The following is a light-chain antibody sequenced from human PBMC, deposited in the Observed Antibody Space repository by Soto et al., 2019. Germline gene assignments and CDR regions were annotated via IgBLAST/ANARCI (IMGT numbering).Light chain of an antibody. J-gene: IGLJ2*01. CDR1: SSDVGSYNL. Sequence: QSALTQPASVSGSPGQSITISCTGTSSDVGSYNLVSWYQQHPGKAPKLMIYEGSKRPSGVSNRFSGSKSGNTASLTISGLQAEDEADYYCCSYAGSSTSVVFGGATKLTVL. V-gene: IGLV2-23*01. CDR2: EGS. CDR3: CSYAGSSTSVV.